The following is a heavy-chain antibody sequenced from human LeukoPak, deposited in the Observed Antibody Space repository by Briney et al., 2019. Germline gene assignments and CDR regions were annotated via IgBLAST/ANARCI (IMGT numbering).Heavy chain of an antibody. J-gene: IGHJ4*02. CDR3: AKDLTPIVGASSD. CDR2: ISYDGSNK. V-gene: IGHV3-30*04. D-gene: IGHD1-26*01. CDR1: GFTFSSYA. Sequence: GGSLRLSCAASGFTFSSYAMHWVRQAPGKGLEWVAVISYDGSNKYYADSVKGRFTISRDNSKNTLYLQMNSLRAEDTAVYYCAKDLTPIVGASSDWGQGTLVTVSS.